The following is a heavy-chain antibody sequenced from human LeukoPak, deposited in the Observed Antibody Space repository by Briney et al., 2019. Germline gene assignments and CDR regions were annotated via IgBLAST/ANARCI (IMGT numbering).Heavy chain of an antibody. Sequence: GGSLRLSCAASGFTFSSYEMNWVRQAPGKGLEWVSYISSSGSTIYYADSVEGRFTISRDNAKNSLYLQMNSLRAEDTAVYYCARDQGYSSGWYDFYYYYGMDVWGQGTTVTVSS. CDR1: GFTFSSYE. CDR2: ISSSGSTI. CDR3: ARDQGYSSGWYDFYYYYGMDV. D-gene: IGHD6-19*01. J-gene: IGHJ6*02. V-gene: IGHV3-48*03.